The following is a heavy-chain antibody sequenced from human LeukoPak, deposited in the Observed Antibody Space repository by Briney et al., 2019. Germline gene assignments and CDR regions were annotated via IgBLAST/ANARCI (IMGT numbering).Heavy chain of an antibody. CDR3: ARGGTTVTTPYYYYYYMDV. CDR2: IIPIFGTA. CDR1: GYTFTSYA. D-gene: IGHD4-17*01. V-gene: IGHV1-69*13. J-gene: IGHJ6*03. Sequence: SVKVSCKASGYTFTSYAISWVRQAPGQGLEWMGGIIPIFGTANYAQKFQGRVTITADESTSTAYMELSSLRSEDTAVYYCARGGTTVTTPYYYYYYMDVWGKGTTVTVSS.